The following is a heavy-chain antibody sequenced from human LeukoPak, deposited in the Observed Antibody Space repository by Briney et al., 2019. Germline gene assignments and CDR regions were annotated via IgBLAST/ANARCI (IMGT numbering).Heavy chain of an antibody. CDR3: ARDRNYYGSGSYYTGYYMDV. Sequence: SETLSLTCAVSGYSISSGYYWGWIRQPPGKGLEWIGSIYHSGSTYYNPSLKSRVTISVDTSKNQFSLKLSSVTAADTAVYYCARDRNYYGSGSYYTGYYMDVWGKGTTVTVSS. D-gene: IGHD3-10*01. CDR1: GYSISSGYY. CDR2: IYHSGST. J-gene: IGHJ6*03. V-gene: IGHV4-38-2*01.